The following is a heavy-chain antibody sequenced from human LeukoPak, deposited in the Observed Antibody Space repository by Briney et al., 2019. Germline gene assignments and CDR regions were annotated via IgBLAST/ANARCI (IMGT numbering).Heavy chain of an antibody. CDR1: GFSFSSCS. J-gene: IGHJ4*02. CDR3: ARVSAMGDFDC. Sequence: PGGSLRLSCAASGFSFSSCSMNWVRQAPGKGLEWVSYISTSSSTIYYADSVRGRFTISRDNAKNSLYLQMNSLRVEDTADYFCARVSAMGDFDCWGQGTLVTVSS. V-gene: IGHV3-48*01. CDR2: ISTSSSTI. D-gene: IGHD1-26*01.